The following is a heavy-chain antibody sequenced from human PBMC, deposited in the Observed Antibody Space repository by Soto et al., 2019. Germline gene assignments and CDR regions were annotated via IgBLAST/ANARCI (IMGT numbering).Heavy chain of an antibody. CDR2: ISYDGSNK. V-gene: IGHV3-30*18. CDR1: GFTFSSYG. CDR3: AKTLRYYSSRGAFDI. Sequence: GGSLRLSCAASGFTFSSYGMHWVRQAPGKGLEWVAVISYDGSNKYYADSVKGRFTISRDNSKKTLYLQMNSLRAEDTAVYYCAKTLRYYSSRGAFDIWGQGTMVTVSS. D-gene: IGHD3-10*01. J-gene: IGHJ3*02.